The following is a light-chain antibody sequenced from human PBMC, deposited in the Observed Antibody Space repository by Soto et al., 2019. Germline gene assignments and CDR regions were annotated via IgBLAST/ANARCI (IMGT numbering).Light chain of an antibody. CDR3: QQSSTTPWT. V-gene: IGKV1-39*01. CDR1: QSISTY. J-gene: IGKJ1*01. CDR2: LTS. Sequence: DIQMTQSPSSLSASVGDRVTITCRSSQSISTYLNWFQQKPGRAPKLLIYLTSTLQSGVPSRFIGCGSGTDFTLTISSLQPEDFATYYCQQSSTTPWTFGQGTKVDVK.